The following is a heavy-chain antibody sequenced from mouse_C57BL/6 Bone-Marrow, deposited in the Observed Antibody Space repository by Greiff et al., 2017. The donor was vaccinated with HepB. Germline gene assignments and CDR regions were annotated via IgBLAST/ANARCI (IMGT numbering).Heavy chain of an antibody. CDR1: GYAFTNYL. Sequence: QVHVKQSGAELVRPGTSVKVSCKASGYAFTNYLIEWVKQRSGQGLEWIGVINPGSGGTNYNEKFKGKATLTADKSSSTAYMQLSSLTSEDSAVYFCARSSGSLDYWGQGTTLTVSS. CDR3: ARSSGSLDY. CDR2: INPGSGGT. V-gene: IGHV1-54*01. J-gene: IGHJ2*01. D-gene: IGHD1-1*01.